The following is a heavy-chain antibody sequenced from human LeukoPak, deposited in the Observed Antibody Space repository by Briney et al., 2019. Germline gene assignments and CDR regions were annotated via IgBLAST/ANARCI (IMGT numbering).Heavy chain of an antibody. CDR2: ISGSGGST. CDR3: AKDRDYGDYVDAFDI. V-gene: IGHV3-23*01. Sequence: GSLRLSCEASGFTFNSYVMSWVRQAPGKGLEWVSAISGSGGSTYYADSVKGRFTISRDNSKNTLYLQMSSLRAEDTAVYYCAKDRDYGDYVDAFDIWGQGTMVTVSS. J-gene: IGHJ3*02. CDR1: GFTFNSYV. D-gene: IGHD4-17*01.